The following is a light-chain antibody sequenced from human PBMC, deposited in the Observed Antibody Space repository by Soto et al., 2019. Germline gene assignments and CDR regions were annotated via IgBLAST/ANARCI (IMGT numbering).Light chain of an antibody. CDR3: QQYNSWPLT. V-gene: IGKV1-39*01. J-gene: IGKJ4*01. Sequence: DIQMTQSPSSLSASVGDRVTITCRASQSISSYLNWYQQKPGKAPKLLIYAASSLHSGVPSISSGSASGTDFTLTISSLQSEDFAVYYCQQYNSWPLTFGGGTKVEIK. CDR1: QSISSY. CDR2: AAS.